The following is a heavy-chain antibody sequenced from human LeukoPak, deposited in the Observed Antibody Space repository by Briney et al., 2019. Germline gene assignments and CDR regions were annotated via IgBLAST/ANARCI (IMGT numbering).Heavy chain of an antibody. Sequence: GSLRLSCAASGFTFSSYSMNWVRQAPGKGLEWVSSISSSSSYIYYADSVKGRFTISRDNAKNSLYLQMNSLRAEDTAVYYCASWPYYYGSGRTQYSDYWGQGTLVTVSS. V-gene: IGHV3-21*01. CDR1: GFTFSSYS. D-gene: IGHD3-10*01. J-gene: IGHJ4*02. CDR2: ISSSSSYI. CDR3: ASWPYYYGSGRTQYSDY.